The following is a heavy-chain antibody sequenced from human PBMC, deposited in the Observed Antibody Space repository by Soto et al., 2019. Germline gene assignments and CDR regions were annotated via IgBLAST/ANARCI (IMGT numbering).Heavy chain of an antibody. V-gene: IGHV3-30*18. J-gene: IGHJ6*02. Sequence: QVQLVESGGGVVQPGRSLRLSCAASGFTFSSYGMHWVRQAPGKGLEWVAVISYDGSNKYYADSVKGRFTISRDNSKNTLYLQMNSLRAEDTAVYYCANDQLRGVRGVITYYYGMDVWVQGTTVTVSS. CDR2: ISYDGSNK. CDR3: ANDQLRGVRGVITYYYGMDV. CDR1: GFTFSSYG. D-gene: IGHD3-10*01.